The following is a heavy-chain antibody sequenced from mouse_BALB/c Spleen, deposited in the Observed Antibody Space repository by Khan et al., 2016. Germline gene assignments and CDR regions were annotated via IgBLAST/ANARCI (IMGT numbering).Heavy chain of an antibody. CDR2: ISYSGST. J-gene: IGHJ3*01. CDR1: GYSITSDYA. D-gene: IGHD1-1*01. CDR3: ARSYYGSWFAY. V-gene: IGHV3-2*02. Sequence: VQLKQSGPGLVKPSQSLSLTCTVTGYSITSDYAWNWIRQFPGNKLEWMGYISYSGSTSSNPSLKSRISITRDTSKNQFFLQLNSVTTEDTATYYCARSYYGSWFAYWGQGTLVTVSA.